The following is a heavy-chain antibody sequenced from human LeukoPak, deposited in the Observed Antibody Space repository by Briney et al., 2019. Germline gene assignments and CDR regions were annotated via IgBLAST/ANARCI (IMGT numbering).Heavy chain of an antibody. CDR1: GFTFSSYW. CDR3: AGVDAAMPDAFDI. V-gene: IGHV3-30*03. Sequence: PGGSLRLSCAASGFTFSSYWMSWVRQAPGKGLEWVAAISYDGSNKYSADSVKGRFTISRDNSKNTLYLQMSSLRADDTALYYCAGVDAAMPDAFDIWGQGTTVTVSS. D-gene: IGHD5-18*01. J-gene: IGHJ3*02. CDR2: ISYDGSNK.